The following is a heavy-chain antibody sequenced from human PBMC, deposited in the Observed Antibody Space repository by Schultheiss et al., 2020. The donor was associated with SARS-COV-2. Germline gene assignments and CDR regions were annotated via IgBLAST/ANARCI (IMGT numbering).Heavy chain of an antibody. J-gene: IGHJ6*02. CDR1: GFSLSTSGVG. Sequence: SGPTLVKPTQTLTLTCTFSGFSLSTSGVGVGWIRQPPGKALEWLALIYWDDDKRYSTSLKTRLTISKDTSKNQVVLTMTNMDPVDTATYYCARTGLIAVAGTGYYYGMDVWGQGTTVTVSS. CDR3: ARTGLIAVAGTGYYYGMDV. CDR2: IYWDDDK. D-gene: IGHD6-19*01. V-gene: IGHV2-5*02.